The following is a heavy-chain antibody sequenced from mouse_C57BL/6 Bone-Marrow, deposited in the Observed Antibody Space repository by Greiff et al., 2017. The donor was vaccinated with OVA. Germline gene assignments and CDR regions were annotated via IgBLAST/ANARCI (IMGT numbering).Heavy chain of an antibody. V-gene: IGHV1-69*01. D-gene: IGHD2-3*01. Sequence: QVQLQQPGAELVMPGASVKLSCKASGYTFTSYWMHWVKQRPGQGLEWIGEIDPSDSYTNYNQKFKGKAPLTVDKSSSTAYMQLSSLTSEDSAVYYCARSGWHFDYWGQGTTLTVSS. J-gene: IGHJ2*01. CDR1: GYTFTSYW. CDR3: ARSGWHFDY. CDR2: IDPSDSYT.